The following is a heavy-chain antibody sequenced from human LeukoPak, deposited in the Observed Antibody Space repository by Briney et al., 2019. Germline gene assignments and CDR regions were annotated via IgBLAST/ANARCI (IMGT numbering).Heavy chain of an antibody. V-gene: IGHV3-74*01. D-gene: IGHD6-19*01. CDR2: INNDGSYT. J-gene: IGHJ4*02. CDR1: GFTFSGYW. Sequence: GGSLRLSCAASGFTFSGYWMHWVRQAPGKGLVWVSRINNDGSYTSYADSVKGRFTISRDNAKNTLYVQMNSLRAEDTAVYYCASSSGWSRELDYWGQGTLVTVSS. CDR3: ASSSGWSRELDY.